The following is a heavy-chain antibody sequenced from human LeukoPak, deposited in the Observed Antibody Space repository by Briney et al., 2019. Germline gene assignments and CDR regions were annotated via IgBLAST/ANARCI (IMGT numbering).Heavy chain of an antibody. CDR2: INPGGTT. CDR3: ARMFRSSWYINWFDP. V-gene: IGHV4-34*01. CDR1: GGSFSNYY. J-gene: IGHJ5*02. D-gene: IGHD6-13*01. Sequence: SETLSLTCAVSGGSFSNYYWSWIRQSPGKGLEWIGEINPGGTTKDNPSLKSRVTLSVDTSQNQFSLKLNFVTAADTAMYYCARMFRSSWYINWFDPWGQGTLVTVSS.